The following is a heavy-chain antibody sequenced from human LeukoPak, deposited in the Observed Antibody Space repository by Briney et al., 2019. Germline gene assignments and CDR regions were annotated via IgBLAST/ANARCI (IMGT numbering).Heavy chain of an antibody. J-gene: IGHJ4*02. CDR3: AREIRGYYGSSGDY. V-gene: IGHV3-21*01. CDR1: GFTFSSYS. Sequence: GGSLRLSCAASGFTFSSYSMNWVRQAPGKGLEWVSSISSSSSYIYYADSVKGRFTISRDNAKNSLYLQMISLRAEDTAVYYCAREIRGYYGSSGDYWGQGTLVTVSS. CDR2: ISSSSSYI. D-gene: IGHD3-10*01.